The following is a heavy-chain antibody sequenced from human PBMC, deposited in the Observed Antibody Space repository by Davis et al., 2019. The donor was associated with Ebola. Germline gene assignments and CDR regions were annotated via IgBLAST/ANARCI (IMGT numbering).Heavy chain of an antibody. CDR1: GGSISSGDYY. V-gene: IGHV4-61*08. J-gene: IGHJ5*02. CDR3: ARSFGSGIKGREINWFDP. D-gene: IGHD3-10*01. CDR2: ISYSGST. Sequence: MPSETLSLTCTVSGGSISSGDYYWSWIRQPPGKGLEWIGYISYSGSTNYNPSLKSRVTISVDTSKNQFSLKLSSVTAADTAVYYCARSFGSGIKGREINWFDPWGQGTLVTVSS.